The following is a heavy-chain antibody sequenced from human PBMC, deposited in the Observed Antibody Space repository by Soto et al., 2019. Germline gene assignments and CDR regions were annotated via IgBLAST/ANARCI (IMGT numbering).Heavy chain of an antibody. CDR1: GFTFSSYG. D-gene: IGHD3-3*01. V-gene: IGHV3-30*18. Sequence: GGSLRLSCAASGFTFSSYGMHWVRQAPGKGLEWVAVISYDGSNKYYADSVKGRFTISRDNSKNTLYLQMNSLRAEDTAVYYCAKDPENYDFWSGYYPDYWGQGTLVTVSS. J-gene: IGHJ4*02. CDR3: AKDPENYDFWSGYYPDY. CDR2: ISYDGSNK.